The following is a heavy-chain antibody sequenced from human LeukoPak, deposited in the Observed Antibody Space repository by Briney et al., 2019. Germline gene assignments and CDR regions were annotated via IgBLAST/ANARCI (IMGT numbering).Heavy chain of an antibody. CDR2: IYTSGST. J-gene: IGHJ3*02. CDR1: GGSFSSYY. CDR3: ARDLGYCSGGSCFNAFDI. V-gene: IGHV4-4*07. D-gene: IGHD2-15*01. Sequence: SETLSLTCAVYGGSFSSYYWSWIRQPAGKGLEWIGRIYTSGSTNYNPSLKSRVTISVDTSKNQFSLKLSSVTAADTAVYYCARDLGYCSGGSCFNAFDIWGQGTMVTVSS.